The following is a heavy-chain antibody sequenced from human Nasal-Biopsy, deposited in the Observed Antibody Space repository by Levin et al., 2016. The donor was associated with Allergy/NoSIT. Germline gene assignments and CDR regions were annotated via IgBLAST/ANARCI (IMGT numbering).Heavy chain of an antibody. CDR3: ATSVSGAHDR. D-gene: IGHD1-26*01. Sequence: GESLKISCVASGFSFKTYWMSWVRQAPGKGLEWVANIRQDGVERYYMDSVRGRFNISRDNAKNSLYLQMNNLRDGDTGIYYCATSVSGAHDRWGQGTLVTVSS. V-gene: IGHV3-7*01. CDR1: GFSFKTYW. CDR2: IRQDGVER. J-gene: IGHJ5*02.